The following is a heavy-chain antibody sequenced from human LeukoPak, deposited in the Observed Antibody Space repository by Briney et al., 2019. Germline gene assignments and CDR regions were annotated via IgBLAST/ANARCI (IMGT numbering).Heavy chain of an antibody. Sequence: PGGSLRLSCAASGFIFSNYGMNWVRQAPGKGLEWVAAISASGSATSYADSVRGRFTISRDNSKSTTYLQMNSLRAEDTAVFYCAKDLSLRDFGRGYFGYWGQGIPVTVSS. CDR2: ISASGSAT. J-gene: IGHJ4*02. V-gene: IGHV3-23*01. CDR1: GFIFSNYG. D-gene: IGHD3-3*01. CDR3: AKDLSLRDFGRGYFGY.